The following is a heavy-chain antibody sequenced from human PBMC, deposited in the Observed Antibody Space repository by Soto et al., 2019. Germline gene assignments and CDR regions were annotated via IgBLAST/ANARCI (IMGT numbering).Heavy chain of an antibody. J-gene: IGHJ4*02. D-gene: IGHD5-18*01. CDR3: ARAPRIRLNTAPPDY. CDR2: IYYSGST. CDR1: GGSISSGDYY. V-gene: IGHV4-30-4*01. Sequence: SETLSLTCTVSGGSISSGDYYWSWIRQPPGKGLEWIGYIYYSGSTYYNPSLKSRVTISVDTSKNQFSLKLSSVTAADTAVYYCARAPRIRLNTAPPDYWGQGTLVTVSS.